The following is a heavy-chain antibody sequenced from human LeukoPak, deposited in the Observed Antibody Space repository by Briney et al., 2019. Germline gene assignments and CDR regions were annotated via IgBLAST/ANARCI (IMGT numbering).Heavy chain of an antibody. CDR1: GFTFSSYA. V-gene: IGHV3-23*01. J-gene: IGHJ4*02. Sequence: PGGSLRLSCAASGFTFSSYAMSWVRQAPGKGLEWVSAISGSGGSTYYADSVKGRFTISRDNSKSTLYLQMNSLRAEDTAVYYCAKDLIKYYDFWSGYRTSLFGFDYWGQGTLVTVSS. CDR2: ISGSGGST. D-gene: IGHD3-3*01. CDR3: AKDLIKYYDFWSGYRTSLFGFDY.